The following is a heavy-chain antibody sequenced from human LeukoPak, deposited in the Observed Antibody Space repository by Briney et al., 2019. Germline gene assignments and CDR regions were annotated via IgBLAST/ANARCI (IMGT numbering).Heavy chain of an antibody. J-gene: IGHJ4*02. V-gene: IGHV3-21*01. CDR1: GFTFSSYS. CDR2: ITSSSSYI. Sequence: PGGSPRLSCAASGFTFSSYSMNWVRRAPGKGLEWVSSITSSSSYIYYADSVKGRFTISRDNAKNSLYLQMNSLRAEDTAVYYCARVGGYSYGYTTTDFDYWGQGTLVTVSS. D-gene: IGHD5-18*01. CDR3: ARVGGYSYGYTTTDFDY.